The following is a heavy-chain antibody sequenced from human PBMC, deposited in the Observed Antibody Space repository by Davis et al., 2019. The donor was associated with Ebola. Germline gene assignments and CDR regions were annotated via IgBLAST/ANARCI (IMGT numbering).Heavy chain of an antibody. CDR2: INHSGIT. Sequence: MPSDTLSLTCALSGGSMSSNNWSSWVRQSPAKWLGWLGAINHSGITHYNPSLKCRVTIPVDTSKNQFSLRLSSVTAADTAVYYCARHMGVIRFLAMDVWGQGTTVTVSS. CDR3: ARHMGVIRFLAMDV. D-gene: IGHD3-3*01. J-gene: IGHJ6*02. CDR1: GGSMSSNNW. V-gene: IGHV4-4*02.